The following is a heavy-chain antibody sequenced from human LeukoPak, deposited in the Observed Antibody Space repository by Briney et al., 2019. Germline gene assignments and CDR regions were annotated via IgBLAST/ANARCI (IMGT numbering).Heavy chain of an antibody. CDR1: GFTVSNNY. V-gene: IGHV3-53*01. J-gene: IGHJ4*02. D-gene: IGHD3-22*01. CDR3: AKDPSMIVVVIEYFDY. CDR2: TYSGGDT. Sequence: GGSLRLSCAASGFTVSNNYMSWVRQAPGKGLEWVSVTYSGGDTYYADSVKGRFTISRDNSKNTLYLQMNSLRAEDTAVYYCAKDPSMIVVVIEYFDYWGQGTLVTVSS.